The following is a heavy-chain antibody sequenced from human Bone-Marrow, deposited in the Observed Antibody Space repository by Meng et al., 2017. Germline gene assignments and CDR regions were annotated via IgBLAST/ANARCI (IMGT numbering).Heavy chain of an antibody. Sequence: QVQLQESGPGLVKPSGTLSLTCAVSGGSISSSNWWSGVRQPPGKGLEWIGEIYHSGNTNYNPSLKSRVAMSVDKSKNQFSLRLSSVTAADTAVYYCARARSSSWSFDYWGQGTLVTVSS. J-gene: IGHJ4*02. CDR1: GGSISSSNW. CDR3: ARARSSSWSFDY. CDR2: IYHSGNT. D-gene: IGHD6-13*01. V-gene: IGHV4-4*02.